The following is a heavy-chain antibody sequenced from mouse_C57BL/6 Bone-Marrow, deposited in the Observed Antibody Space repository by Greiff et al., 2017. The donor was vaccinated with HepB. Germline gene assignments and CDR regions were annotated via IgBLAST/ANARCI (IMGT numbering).Heavy chain of an antibody. CDR2: IYPSDGST. CDR3: ARSRLLRAWFAY. J-gene: IGHJ3*01. V-gene: IGHV1-85*01. Sequence: QVQLQQSGPELVKPGASVKLSCKASGYTFTSYDINWVKQRPGQGLEWIGWIYPSDGSTKYNEKFKGKATLTVDTSSSTAYMELHSLTSEDSAVYFCARSRLLRAWFAYWGQGTLVTVSA. D-gene: IGHD1-1*01. CDR1: GYTFTSYD.